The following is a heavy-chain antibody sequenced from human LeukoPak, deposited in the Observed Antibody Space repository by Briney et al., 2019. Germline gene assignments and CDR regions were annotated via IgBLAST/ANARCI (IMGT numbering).Heavy chain of an antibody. CDR1: GYSITSSSW. V-gene: IGHV4-28*01. CDR3: ARKENVYYYFDY. CDR2: IYHSGTT. D-gene: IGHD3-10*01. J-gene: IGHJ4*02. Sequence: SETLSLTCAVSGYSITSSSWWGWIRQPPGKGLEWIGYIYHSGTTYYNPSLQSRVTMSVDTSKNQFSLKLSSVTAVDTAVYYCARKENVYYYFDYWGQGTLVTLSS.